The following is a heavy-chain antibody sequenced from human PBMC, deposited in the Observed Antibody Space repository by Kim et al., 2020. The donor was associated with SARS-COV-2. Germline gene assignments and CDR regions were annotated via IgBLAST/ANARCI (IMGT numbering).Heavy chain of an antibody. D-gene: IGHD1-26*01. Sequence: ASVKVSCKASGYTFTSYGISWVRQAPGQGLEGMGWISAYNGNTNYAQKLQGRVTMTTDTSTSTAYMELRSLRSDDTAVYYCARDLEGATGVDAFDIWGQGTMVTVSS. V-gene: IGHV1-18*01. CDR2: ISAYNGNT. J-gene: IGHJ3*02. CDR1: GYTFTSYG. CDR3: ARDLEGATGVDAFDI.